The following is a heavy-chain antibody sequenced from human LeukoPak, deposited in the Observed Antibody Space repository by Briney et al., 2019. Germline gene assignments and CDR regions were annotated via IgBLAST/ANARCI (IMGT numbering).Heavy chain of an antibody. CDR3: ARDAAVQQLGYYYYYMDV. CDR1: GFTFNIYW. J-gene: IGHJ6*03. D-gene: IGHD6-13*01. Sequence: PGGSLRLSCAASGFTFNIYWMTWVRQAPGKGLEWVANIKQDGTEKYYVDSVKGRFTISRDNVKNSLYLQMNSLRAEDTAVYYCARDAAVQQLGYYYYYMDVWGKGTTVTVSS. CDR2: IKQDGTEK. V-gene: IGHV3-7*01.